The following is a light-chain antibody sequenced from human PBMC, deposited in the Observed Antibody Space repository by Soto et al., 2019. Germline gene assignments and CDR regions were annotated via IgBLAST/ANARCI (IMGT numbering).Light chain of an antibody. V-gene: IGKV3-15*01. CDR3: QQRGKWPST. J-gene: IGKJ2*02. CDR2: GAS. Sequence: EIVMTQSPATLSVSPGDRATLSCRASQSVSSNLAWYQQKPGRAPRLLIYGASTRAAGIPARFSGSASGTEFTLTITSLEPEDFAVYYCQQRGKWPSTFGPGTKVEMK. CDR1: QSVSSN.